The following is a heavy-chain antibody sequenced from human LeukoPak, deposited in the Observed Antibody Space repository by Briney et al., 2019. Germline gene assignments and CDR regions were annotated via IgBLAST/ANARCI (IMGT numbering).Heavy chain of an antibody. CDR2: IFGTV. CDR1: GGSFSNFA. V-gene: IGHV1-69*05. J-gene: IGHJ4*02. CDR3: ARYDYSNQALDY. D-gene: IGHD4-11*01. Sequence: ASVTVSCKASGGSFSNFAISWVRQAPGQGFEWLGGIFGTVTYAPNFQGRVSFTTDESTSTAYMELSGLTSEDTAVYYCARYDYSNQALDYWGQGTLVTVSS.